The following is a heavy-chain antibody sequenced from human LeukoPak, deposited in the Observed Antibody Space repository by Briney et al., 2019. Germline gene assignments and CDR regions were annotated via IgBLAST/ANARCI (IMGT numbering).Heavy chain of an antibody. Sequence: PSETLSLTCTVSGGSISSYYWSWIRQPPGKGLEWIGYIYYSGSTNYNPSLKSRVTISVDTSKNQFSLKLNSVTAADTAVYYCARRLGYSGWGFDYWGQGTLVTVSS. J-gene: IGHJ4*02. CDR3: ARRLGYSGWGFDY. CDR1: GGSISSYY. V-gene: IGHV4-59*08. CDR2: IYYSGST. D-gene: IGHD6-19*01.